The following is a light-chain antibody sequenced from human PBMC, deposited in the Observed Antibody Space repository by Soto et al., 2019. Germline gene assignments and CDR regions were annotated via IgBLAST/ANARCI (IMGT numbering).Light chain of an antibody. CDR3: QQSYIMPIYT. CDR1: QSISIY. CDR2: AAS. V-gene: IGKV1-39*01. Sequence: DIQMTQSPSSLSASVGDRVTITCRASQSISIYLNWYQQKPGKAPRLLIYAASTLQSGVPSRFSGSGSVTDFTLTISSLQPEDFATYYCQQSYIMPIYTFGQGTRLDI. J-gene: IGKJ2*01.